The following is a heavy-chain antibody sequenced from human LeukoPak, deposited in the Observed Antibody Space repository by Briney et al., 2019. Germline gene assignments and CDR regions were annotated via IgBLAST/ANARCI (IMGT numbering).Heavy chain of an antibody. D-gene: IGHD2-21*02. CDR3: AASRKVVTVLFDP. J-gene: IGHJ5*02. Sequence: SETLSLTCTVSGGSISSYYWSWIRQPPGKGLEWIGYIYTSGSTNYNPSLKSRVTISVDTSKNQFSLKLSSVTAADTAVYYCAASRKVVTVLFDPWGQGTLVTVSS. V-gene: IGHV4-4*09. CDR2: IYTSGST. CDR1: GGSISSYY.